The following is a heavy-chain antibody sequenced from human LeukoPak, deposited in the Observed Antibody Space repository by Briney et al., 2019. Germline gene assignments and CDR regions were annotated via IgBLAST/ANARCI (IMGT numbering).Heavy chain of an antibody. D-gene: IGHD7-27*01. J-gene: IGHJ4*02. V-gene: IGHV3-23*01. CDR1: GFTFSTYG. Sequence: RGSLRLSCVVSGFTFSTYGMHWVRQAPGKGLEWVSTITTSDGNTYYADSVKGRFTVSRDNSKNTLFLQMNSLRAEDTAVYYCAKDGGLWVSAHWGDSWGRGTLVTVSS. CDR3: AKDGGLWVSAHWGDS. CDR2: ITTSDGNT.